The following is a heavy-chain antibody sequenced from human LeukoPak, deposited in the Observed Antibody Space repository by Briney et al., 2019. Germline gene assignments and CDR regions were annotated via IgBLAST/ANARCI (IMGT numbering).Heavy chain of an antibody. J-gene: IGHJ4*02. CDR1: GYTFTSYD. CDR2: MNPNSGNT. CDR3: ARVSLEWLFFDY. V-gene: IGHV1-8*03. D-gene: IGHD3-3*01. Sequence: ASVKVSCKASGYTFTSYDINWVRQSTGQGLEWMGWMNPNSGNTGYAQKFQGRVTITRNTSISTAYMELSSLRSEDTAVYYCARVSLEWLFFDYWGQGTLVTVSS.